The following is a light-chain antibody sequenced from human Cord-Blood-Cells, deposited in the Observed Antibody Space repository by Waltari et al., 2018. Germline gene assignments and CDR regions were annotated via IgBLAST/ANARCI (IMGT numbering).Light chain of an antibody. Sequence: QSVLTQPPSASGTPGQRATISCSGSSSNIGSNTVNWYQQLPGTAPKLPIYSNNQRPSGVPDRFSGSKSGTSASLAISGLQSEDEADYYCAAWDDSLNGPVFGGGTKLTVL. CDR2: SNN. V-gene: IGLV1-44*01. J-gene: IGLJ3*02. CDR1: SSNIGSNT. CDR3: AAWDDSLNGPV.